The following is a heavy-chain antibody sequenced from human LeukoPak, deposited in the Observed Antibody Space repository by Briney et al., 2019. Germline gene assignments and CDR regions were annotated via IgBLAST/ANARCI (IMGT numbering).Heavy chain of an antibody. V-gene: IGHV4-30-2*01. CDR1: GGSISGGGHS. J-gene: IGHJ4*02. CDR2: IYHSGST. D-gene: IGHD3-22*01. CDR3: ATSYYYDSSGYIDY. Sequence: SETLSLTCAVSGGSISGGGHSWSWIRQPPGKGLEWIGYIYHSGSTYYNPSLKSRVTISVDRSKNQFSLKLRSVTAADTAVYYCATSYYYDSSGYIDYWGQGTLVTVSS.